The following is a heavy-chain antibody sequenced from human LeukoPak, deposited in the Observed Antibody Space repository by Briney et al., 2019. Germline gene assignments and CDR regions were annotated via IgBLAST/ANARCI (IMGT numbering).Heavy chain of an antibody. D-gene: IGHD1-26*01. CDR1: GYTFTIHG. J-gene: IGHJ3*02. V-gene: IGHV1-18*01. CDR3: ARDRRPLYSANYWVSGFDI. CDR2: ISAYNGNP. Sequence: ASVKVSCKASGYTFTIHGISWVRQAPGQGLEWTGWISAYNGNPDYAQKFQGRVTMTTETSTSTAYMELRSLRSDDAAVYYCARDRRPLYSANYWVSGFDIWGDGTMVTVVS.